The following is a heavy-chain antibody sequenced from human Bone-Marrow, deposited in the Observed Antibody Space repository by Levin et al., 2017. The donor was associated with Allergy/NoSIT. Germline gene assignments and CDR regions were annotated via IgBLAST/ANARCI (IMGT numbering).Heavy chain of an antibody. Sequence: SVKVSCKASGGTFSSYAISWVRQAPGQGLEWMGGIIPIFGTANYAQKFQGRVTITADESTSKAYMELSSLRSEDTAVYYCAREVTRIILYCSSTSCYFRANYYYYMDVWGKGTTVTVSS. CDR3: AREVTRIILYCSSTSCYFRANYYYYMDV. J-gene: IGHJ6*03. D-gene: IGHD2-2*01. V-gene: IGHV1-69*13. CDR2: IIPIFGTA. CDR1: GGTFSSYA.